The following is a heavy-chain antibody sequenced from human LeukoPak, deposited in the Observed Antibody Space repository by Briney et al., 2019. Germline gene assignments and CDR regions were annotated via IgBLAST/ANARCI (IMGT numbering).Heavy chain of an antibody. Sequence: GGSLRLSCAASGFTFSSYWMHWVRQAPGKGQVWVSRINSDGSSTSYSDSVKGRFTFSRDNAKNTVYLQMNSLRAEDTAVYYCARDYDFWSGYLGYWGQGTLVTVSS. CDR1: GFTFSSYW. D-gene: IGHD3-3*01. V-gene: IGHV3-74*01. CDR2: INSDGSST. J-gene: IGHJ4*02. CDR3: ARDYDFWSGYLGY.